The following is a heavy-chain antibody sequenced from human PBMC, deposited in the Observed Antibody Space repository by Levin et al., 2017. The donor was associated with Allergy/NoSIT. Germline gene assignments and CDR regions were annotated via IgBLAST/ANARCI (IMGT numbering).Heavy chain of an antibody. D-gene: IGHD3-10*01. J-gene: IGHJ2*01. CDR1: GFTFSTYG. V-gene: IGHV3-33*01. CDR3: ARDIRSAYFDL. Sequence: GESLKISCAASGFTFSTYGMHWVRQAPGKGLEWVAVIWHDGSNKYYAGSVKGRFTISRDNSKNTLWLQMSSLRAEDTAVYSCARDIRSAYFDLWGRGTLVTVSS. CDR2: IWHDGSNK.